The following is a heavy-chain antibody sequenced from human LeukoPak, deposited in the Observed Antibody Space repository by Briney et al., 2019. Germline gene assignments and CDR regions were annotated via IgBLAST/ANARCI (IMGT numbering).Heavy chain of an antibody. Sequence: GGSLRLSCAASGFTFSSYEMNWVRQAPGKGLEWVSYISSGGSTVHYADSVKGRFTISRDNAKNSLYLQMNSLRAEDTAVYYCARGGGGSLDYWGQGTLVTV. J-gene: IGHJ4*02. CDR3: ARGGGGSLDY. D-gene: IGHD3-16*01. CDR1: GFTFSSYE. CDR2: ISSGGSTV. V-gene: IGHV3-48*03.